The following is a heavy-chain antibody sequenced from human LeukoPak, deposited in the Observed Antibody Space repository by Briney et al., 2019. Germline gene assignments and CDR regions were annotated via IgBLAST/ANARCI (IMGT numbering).Heavy chain of an antibody. J-gene: IGHJ4*02. V-gene: IGHV4-34*01. D-gene: IGHD6-6*01. CDR3: ARSEGIAARFRY. Sequence: SETLSLTCAVYGGSFSGYYWSWIRQPPGKGLEWIGEINHSGSTNYNPSLKSRVTISVDTSKNQFSLNLSSVTAADTAVYYCARSEGIAARFRYWGQGTLVTVSS. CDR1: GGSFSGYY. CDR2: INHSGST.